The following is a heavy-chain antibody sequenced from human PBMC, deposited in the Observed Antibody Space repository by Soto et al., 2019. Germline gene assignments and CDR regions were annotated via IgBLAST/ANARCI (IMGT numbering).Heavy chain of an antibody. D-gene: IGHD3-10*01. Sequence: SETLSLTCAVSGGSISSGGYSWSWIRQPPGKGLEWIGYIYHSGSTYYNPSLKSRVTISVDRSKNQFSLNLSSVTAADTAVYYCARLNGYGSGSYYPGYWGQGTLVTVSS. CDR3: ARLNGYGSGSYYPGY. V-gene: IGHV4-30-2*01. CDR1: GGSISSGGYS. J-gene: IGHJ4*02. CDR2: IYHSGST.